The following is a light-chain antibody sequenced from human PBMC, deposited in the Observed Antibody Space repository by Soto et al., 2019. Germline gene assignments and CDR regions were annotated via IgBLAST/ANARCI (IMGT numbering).Light chain of an antibody. J-gene: IGKJ5*01. Sequence: DIQMTQSPSSLSASVGDRVTVTCRTSQNIYNYLNWYQQEPGKATKLLIYGASSVQSGVPLRFSGSGSGTDFTLTISSLQPEDFATYYCEQTYSTPVTFGQGTRLEIK. CDR3: EQTYSTPVT. CDR1: QNIYNY. CDR2: GAS. V-gene: IGKV1-39*01.